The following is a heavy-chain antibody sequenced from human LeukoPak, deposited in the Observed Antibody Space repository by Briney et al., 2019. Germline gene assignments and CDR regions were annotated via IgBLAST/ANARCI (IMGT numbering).Heavy chain of an antibody. CDR2: IYYSGST. CDR3: AREEVPHGFDI. J-gene: IGHJ3*02. CDR1: GGSISTYY. V-gene: IGHV4-59*01. Sequence: SGTLSLTCTVSGGSISTYYWSWIRQPPGKGLEYIGYIYYSGSTNYNPSLKSRVTMSLDTSKNQFSRKLSSVTAADTAVYYCAREEVPHGFDIWGQGTMVTVSS.